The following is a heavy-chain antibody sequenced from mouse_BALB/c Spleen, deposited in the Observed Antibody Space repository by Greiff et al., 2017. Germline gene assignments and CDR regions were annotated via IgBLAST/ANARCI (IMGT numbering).Heavy chain of an antibody. J-gene: IGHJ4*01. CDR2: IDPYYGGT. CDR3: ERGQSSMDY. V-gene: IGHV1-39*01. Sequence: EVQLQQSGPELEKPGASVKISCTASGYSFTGYNMNWVKQSNGKSLEWIGDIDPYYGGTSYNQNFKGKATLTVDKSSSTAYMKLKSLTSEDSAVYYCERGQSSMDYWGQGTSVTVSS. CDR1: GYSFTGYN.